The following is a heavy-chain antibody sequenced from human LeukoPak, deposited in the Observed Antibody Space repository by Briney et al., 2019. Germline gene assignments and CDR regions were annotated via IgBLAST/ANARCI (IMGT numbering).Heavy chain of an antibody. CDR2: INHSGST. D-gene: IGHD6-13*01. V-gene: IGHV4-34*01. CDR3: ARGGIAAAGTVNYYYYYMDV. J-gene: IGHJ6*03. Sequence: SETLSLTCAVYGGSFSGYYWSWIRQPPGKGLEWIGEINHSGSTNYNPSLKSRVAISVDTSKNQFSLKLSSVTAADTAVYYCARGGIAAAGTVNYYYYYMDVWGKGTTVTVSS. CDR1: GGSFSGYY.